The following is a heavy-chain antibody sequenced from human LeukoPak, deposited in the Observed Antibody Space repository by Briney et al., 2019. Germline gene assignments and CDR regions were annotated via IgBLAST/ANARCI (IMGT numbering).Heavy chain of an antibody. V-gene: IGHV1-46*01. D-gene: IGHD2-8*01. J-gene: IGHJ4*02. CDR3: ARDENGYCTNGVCPDY. Sequence: GASVKVSCKASGYTFTSYYMHWVRQAPGQELEWMGIINPSGGSTSYAQKFQGRVTMTRDTSTSTVYMELSSLRSEDTAVYYCARDENGYCTNGVCPDYWGQGTLVTVSS. CDR1: GYTFTSYY. CDR2: INPSGGST.